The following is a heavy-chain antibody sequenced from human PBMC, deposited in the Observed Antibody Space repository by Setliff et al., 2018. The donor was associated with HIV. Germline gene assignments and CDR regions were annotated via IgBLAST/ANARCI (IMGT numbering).Heavy chain of an antibody. CDR2: IYNSAST. D-gene: IGHD6-13*01. CDR3: ARKGSSSRSQEYYYDF. CDR1: GDSISTDY. Sequence: TSETLSLTCTVSGDSISTDYWTWIRQPPGKGLEWIGYIYNSASTSYNPSLKSRVTISVDTSKNQFSLKLSSVTAAGTAVYYCARKGSSSRSQEYYYDFWGQGTLVTVSS. J-gene: IGHJ4*02. V-gene: IGHV4-4*09.